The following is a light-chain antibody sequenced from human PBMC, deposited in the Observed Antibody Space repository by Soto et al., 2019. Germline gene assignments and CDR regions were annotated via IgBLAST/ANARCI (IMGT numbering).Light chain of an antibody. J-gene: IGKJ2*01. CDR3: QQYGTSPHT. CDR2: GAS. CDR1: QSVNSNY. V-gene: IGKV3-20*01. Sequence: EIVLTQSPGTLSLSPGQIATLSCRASQSVNSNYLASDKQKPGQAPRLRIHGASSRATAVPDRFSGSGSGTDFTLAISRLEPEDFARYYFQQYGTSPHTFDQGNQVEIK.